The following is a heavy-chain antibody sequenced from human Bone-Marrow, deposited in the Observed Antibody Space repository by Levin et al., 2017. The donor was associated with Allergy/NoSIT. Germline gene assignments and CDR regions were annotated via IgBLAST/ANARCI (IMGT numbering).Heavy chain of an antibody. D-gene: IGHD5-18*01. Sequence: PGGSLRLSCAASGFTFSDYAMAWVRRAPGKGLEWVSALCGDCGRTYYADSVKGRFTISRDNSKNTVYLQMNSLRAEDTAIYYCAKRGYNDGEEGPSDYFDFWGQGTLVTVSS. CDR1: GFTFSDYA. CDR2: LCGDCGRT. V-gene: IGHV3-23*01. J-gene: IGHJ4*02. CDR3: AKRGYNDGEEGPSDYFDF.